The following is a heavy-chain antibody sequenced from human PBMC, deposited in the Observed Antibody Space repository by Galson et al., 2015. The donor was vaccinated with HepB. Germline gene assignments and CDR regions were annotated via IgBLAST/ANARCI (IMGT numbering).Heavy chain of an antibody. V-gene: IGHV3-7*01. J-gene: IGHJ4*02. CDR1: GFTFSSYW. Sequence: SLRLSCAASGFTFSSYWMSWVRQAPGKGLEWVANMKQDGSEKYYVDSVKGRFTISRDNTKASLYLQMNSLRAEDTAVYYCARVSRELRFYATYYFDYWGQGTLVTVSS. CDR2: MKQDGSEK. CDR3: ARVSRELRFYATYYFDY. D-gene: IGHD1-26*01.